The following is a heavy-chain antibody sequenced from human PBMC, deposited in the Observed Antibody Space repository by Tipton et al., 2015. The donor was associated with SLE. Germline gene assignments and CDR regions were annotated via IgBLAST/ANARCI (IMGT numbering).Heavy chain of an antibody. D-gene: IGHD2-15*01. V-gene: IGHV4-59*08. CDR2: TFYRGNT. CDR1: DDSIFTYY. CDR3: ARPHSTHFNYAMDV. Sequence: TLSPTCTVSDDSIFTYYWSWIRQPPGKGLEWIGYTFYRGNTDYNPSLKSRVTISLDTSKNQFSLKLSSVTAADTALYFCARPHSTHFNYAMDVWGQGTTVIVSS. J-gene: IGHJ6*02.